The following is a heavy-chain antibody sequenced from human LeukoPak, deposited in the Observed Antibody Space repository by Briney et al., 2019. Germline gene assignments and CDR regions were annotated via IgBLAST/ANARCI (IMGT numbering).Heavy chain of an antibody. V-gene: IGHV4-59*08. CDR3: ATHRVVASAGWFDP. D-gene: IGHD2-2*01. Sequence: WETLSLTCTVSGDSMSSYHWSWLRQPPGKGLEWIGYVIYNGRTNYNPSLKSRVIISVDKSKNQFSLKVNSVTAADTAVYYCATHRVVASAGWFDPWGQGTLVTVSS. CDR2: VIYNGRT. CDR1: GDSMSSYH. J-gene: IGHJ5*02.